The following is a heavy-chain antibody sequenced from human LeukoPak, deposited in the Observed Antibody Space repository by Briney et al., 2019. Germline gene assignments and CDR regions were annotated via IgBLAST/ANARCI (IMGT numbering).Heavy chain of an antibody. V-gene: IGHV1-18*01. CDR2: IRAYNGNT. CDR1: GYTFTSYG. Sequence: GASVNVSCTASGYTFTSYGFNWVRQAPGQGLEWVGWIRAYNGNTNYAQKLQGRVTMTTDTSTSTAYMELRSLRSDDTAVYYCARARDVDTAMVNIYWGQGTLVTVSS. CDR3: ARARDVDTAMVNIY. D-gene: IGHD5-18*01. J-gene: IGHJ4*02.